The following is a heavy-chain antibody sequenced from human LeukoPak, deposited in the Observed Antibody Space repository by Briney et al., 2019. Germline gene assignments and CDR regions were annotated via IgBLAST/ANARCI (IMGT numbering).Heavy chain of an antibody. CDR3: ATLVGSRGEYNWFDP. D-gene: IGHD3-10*01. V-gene: IGHV1-24*01. J-gene: IGHJ5*02. CDR2: FDPEDGET. CDR1: GYTLTELS. Sequence: ASVKVSCKVSGYTLTELSMHWVRQAPGKGLEWMGGFDPEDGETIYAQKFQGRVTMTEDISTDTAYMELSSLRSEDTAVYYCATLVGSRGEYNWFDPWGQGTLVTVSS.